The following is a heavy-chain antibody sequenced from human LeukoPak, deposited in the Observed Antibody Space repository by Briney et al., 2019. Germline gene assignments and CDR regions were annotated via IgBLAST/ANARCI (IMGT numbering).Heavy chain of an antibody. V-gene: IGHV3-23*01. CDR1: GFTFDDYG. CDR3: TKGQSGGGYYSPFDS. D-gene: IGHD3-22*01. Sequence: GGSLRLSCAASGFTFDDYGMSWVRQAPGKGLEWVSIISTDGGTTHYAESVKGRFTISRDNPKNTLHLQMNSLRVEDTAVYFCTKGQSGGGYYSPFDSWGQGSLVTVSS. J-gene: IGHJ4*02. CDR2: ISTDGGTT.